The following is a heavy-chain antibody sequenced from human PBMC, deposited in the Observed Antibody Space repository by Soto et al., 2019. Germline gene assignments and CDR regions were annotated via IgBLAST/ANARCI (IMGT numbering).Heavy chain of an antibody. D-gene: IGHD1-1*01. CDR2: TYYKSKWYY. Sequence: XQTLSLTCDISGDSVSSNSAGWNWIRQTPSRGLEWLGRTYYKSKWYYTYAASVKSRITVSPDTSKNQFSLQLTSVTPEDTAVYYCARGSWDDVSGHYYMDVWDKGTTVTVSS. V-gene: IGHV6-1*01. J-gene: IGHJ6*03. CDR1: GDSVSSNSAG. CDR3: ARGSWDDVSGHYYMDV.